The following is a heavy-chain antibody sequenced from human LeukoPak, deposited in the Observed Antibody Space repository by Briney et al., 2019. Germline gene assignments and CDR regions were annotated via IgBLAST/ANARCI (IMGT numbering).Heavy chain of an antibody. CDR2: IITDGSTT. V-gene: IGHV3-74*01. J-gene: IGHJ4*02. D-gene: IGHD5/OR15-5a*01. CDR1: GFTFSTYW. Sequence: PGGSLRLSCAGSGFTFSTYWMHWVRQAPGGGLVWVSGIITDGSTTIYSASVKGRLTISRDNAKNTLYLQMTSLTAEDTALYYCAKECVYDVDLEYWGEGTLVTVSS. CDR3: AKECVYDVDLEY.